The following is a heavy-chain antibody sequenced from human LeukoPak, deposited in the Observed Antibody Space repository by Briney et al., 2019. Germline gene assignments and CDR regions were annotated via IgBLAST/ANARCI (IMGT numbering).Heavy chain of an antibody. CDR3: AREYSSSWYHFGY. CDR1: GFSFRNYC. CDR2: IWYDGSDK. Sequence: RWSLRLSCAASGFSFRNYCMHWVRQAPSKGMEWVGVIWYDGSDKYYADSVKGRFTISRDNSKNTLYLQMNSLRFEDTAVYYCAREYSSSWYHFGYWGQGTLVTVSP. V-gene: IGHV3-33*01. J-gene: IGHJ4*02. D-gene: IGHD6-13*01.